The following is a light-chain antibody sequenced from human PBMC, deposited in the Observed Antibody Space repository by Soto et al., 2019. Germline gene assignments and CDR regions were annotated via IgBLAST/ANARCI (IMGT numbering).Light chain of an antibody. CDR3: QHYDTYRAT. CDR1: QTINTR. Sequence: DIQMTQSPSALSASVGDRVTITCRASQTINTRLAWDQQKPGKAPNLQIYDASSLESGVPSRFSGSGSGTEFTLTISGLQPDAFATYYCQHYDTYRATFGLGTKVDIK. V-gene: IGKV1-5*01. CDR2: DAS. J-gene: IGKJ1*01.